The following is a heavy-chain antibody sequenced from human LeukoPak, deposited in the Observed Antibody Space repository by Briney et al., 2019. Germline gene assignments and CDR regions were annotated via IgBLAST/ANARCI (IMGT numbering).Heavy chain of an antibody. D-gene: IGHD4-23*01. CDR3: AHIHSELPFDY. Sequence: SGPTLANPTQTLTLTCTFSGFSLSTSGVGVGWIRQPPGKALERLPLIYWNDDKRYSPSLKSRLTITRDTSKNQVVLTMTNMDPVDTATYYCAHIHSELPFDYWGQGTLVTVSS. V-gene: IGHV2-5*01. CDR2: IYWNDDK. CDR1: GFSLSTSGVG. J-gene: IGHJ4*02.